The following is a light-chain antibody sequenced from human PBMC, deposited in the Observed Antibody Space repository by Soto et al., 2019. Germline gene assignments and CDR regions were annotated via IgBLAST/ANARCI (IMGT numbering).Light chain of an antibody. CDR1: QSVSNSY. J-gene: IGKJ1*01. CDR2: GAS. Sequence: DIVLTQSPGTLSSSPGERATLSCRASQSVSNSYLAWYQQKPGQAPRLLIYGASSRATGIPDRFSGSGSGTDFTLTISRLEPEDFAVYYCHQYGTSPRSFGQGTKVEIK. CDR3: HQYGTSPRS. V-gene: IGKV3-20*01.